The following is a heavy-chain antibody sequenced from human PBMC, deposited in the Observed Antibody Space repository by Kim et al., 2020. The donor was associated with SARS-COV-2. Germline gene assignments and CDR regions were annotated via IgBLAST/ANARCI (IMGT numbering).Heavy chain of an antibody. CDR2: ISWNSGSI. V-gene: IGHV3-9*01. J-gene: IGHJ4*02. Sequence: GGSLRLSCAASGFTFDDYAMHWVRQAPGKGLEWVSGISWNSGSIGYADSVKGRFTISRDNAKNSLYLQMNRLRAEDTALYYCAKAETSGYLSSVDYWGQGTLVTVSS. D-gene: IGHD3-22*01. CDR3: AKAETSGYLSSVDY. CDR1: GFTFDDYA.